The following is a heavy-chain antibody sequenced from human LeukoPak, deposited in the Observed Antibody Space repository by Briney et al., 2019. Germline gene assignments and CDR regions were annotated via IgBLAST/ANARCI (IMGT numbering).Heavy chain of an antibody. Sequence: ASVKVSCKASGYTFTSYGISWVRQAPGQGLEWMGWISAYNGNTNYAQKLQGRVTMTTDTSTSTAYMELRSLRSDDTAAYYCARYVGVPAAMEPFDYWGQGTLVTVSS. CDR1: GYTFTSYG. CDR2: ISAYNGNT. D-gene: IGHD2-2*01. CDR3: ARYVGVPAAMEPFDY. J-gene: IGHJ4*02. V-gene: IGHV1-18*01.